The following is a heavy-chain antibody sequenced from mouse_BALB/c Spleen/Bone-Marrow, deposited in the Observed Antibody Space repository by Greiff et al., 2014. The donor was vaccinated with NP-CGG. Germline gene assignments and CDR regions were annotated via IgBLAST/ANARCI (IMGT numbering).Heavy chain of an antibody. CDR2: IYPGNSDA. CDR3: TRWGVYDYDGGFAY. V-gene: IGHV1-5*01. J-gene: IGHJ3*01. D-gene: IGHD2-4*01. Sequence: DVQLQESGTVLARPGASVKMSCKASGYSFISYWMHWVKQRPGQGLEWIGAIYPGNSDASYNQKVKGKAKLTAVTSASTAYMELISLTNEDSAVYYCTRWGVYDYDGGFAYWGQGTPVTVSA. CDR1: GYSFISYW.